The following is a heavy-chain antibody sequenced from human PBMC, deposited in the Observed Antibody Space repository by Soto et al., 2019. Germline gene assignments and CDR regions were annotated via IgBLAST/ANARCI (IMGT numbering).Heavy chain of an antibody. CDR3: ANHGGVDF. V-gene: IGHV3-23*01. CDR1: GFTFSSSG. D-gene: IGHD2-21*01. CDR2: ISVRGDYR. J-gene: IGHJ3*01. Sequence: EGQLLQSGGGLVQPGESLRVSCAASGFTFSSSGMSWVRQAPGKGLEWVSSISVRGDYRYYADSVKGRFTISRDNSKNTLYLQMNSLTAEDMAVYYCANHGGVDFWGQGTMVAVSS.